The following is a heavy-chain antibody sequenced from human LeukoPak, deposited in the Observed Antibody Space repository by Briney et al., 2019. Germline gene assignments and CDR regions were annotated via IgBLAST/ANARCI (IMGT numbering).Heavy chain of an antibody. V-gene: IGHV3-30*03. CDR2: ISYDGSNK. CDR1: GFTFSSYG. J-gene: IGHJ3*02. Sequence: GGSLRLSCAASGFTFSSYGMHWVRQAPGKGLEWVAVISYDGSNKYYADSVKGRFTISRDNSKNTLYLQMNSLRAEDTAVYYCARVRRYGSGSYYNDAFDIWGQGTMVTVSS. CDR3: ARVRRYGSGSYYNDAFDI. D-gene: IGHD3-10*01.